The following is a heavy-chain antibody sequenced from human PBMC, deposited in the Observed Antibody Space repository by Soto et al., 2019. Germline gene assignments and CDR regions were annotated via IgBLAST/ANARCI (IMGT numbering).Heavy chain of an antibody. D-gene: IGHD5-12*01. Sequence: SLTCTVSGGSISSYYWSWIRQPPGKGLEWIGYIYYSGSTNYNPSLKSRVTISVDTSKNQFSLKLSSVTAADTAVYYCARTSGYDWDYYYYYYMDVWGKGTTVTVSS. CDR2: IYYSGST. V-gene: IGHV4-59*01. CDR3: ARTSGYDWDYYYYYYMDV. CDR1: GGSISSYY. J-gene: IGHJ6*03.